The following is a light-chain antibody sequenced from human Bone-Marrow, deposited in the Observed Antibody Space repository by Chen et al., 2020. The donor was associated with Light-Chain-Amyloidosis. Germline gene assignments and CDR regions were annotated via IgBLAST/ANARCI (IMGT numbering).Light chain of an antibody. CDR1: NMGSTS. J-gene: IGLJ3*02. Sequence: SYVLTHPSSVAVAPGQTATTACGGNNMGSTSVHWYQQPPGQAPLRVVYDDSDRPSGIPERLSGSNSGNTATLTISRVEAGDEADYYCQVWDRSSDRPVFGGGTKLTVL. CDR3: QVWDRSSDRPV. V-gene: IGLV3-21*02. CDR2: DDS.